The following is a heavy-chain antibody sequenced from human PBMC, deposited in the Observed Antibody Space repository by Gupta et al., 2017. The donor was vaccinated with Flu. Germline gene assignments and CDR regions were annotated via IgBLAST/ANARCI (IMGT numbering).Heavy chain of an antibody. CDR1: GDSISIRDYY. D-gene: IGHD6-13*01. Sequence: QLLLQESGPGLVKPSDTLSLMSTFSGDSISIRDYYWCWPRRPPGKGLEWIGTIYYDGTAYYNPSLKSRVTMSIDTSKNHFSLNLRSVTAADTAVFYCARLLQTAAASTWGRGTLVTVSS. CDR2: IYYDGTA. J-gene: IGHJ4*02. CDR3: ARLLQTAAAST. V-gene: IGHV4-39*02.